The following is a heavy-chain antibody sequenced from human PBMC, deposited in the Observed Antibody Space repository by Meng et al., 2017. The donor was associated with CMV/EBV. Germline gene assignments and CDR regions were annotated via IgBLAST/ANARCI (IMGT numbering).Heavy chain of an antibody. D-gene: IGHD3-3*01. V-gene: IGHV3-21*01. CDR2: ISSSSSYI. CDR1: GFTFSSYS. Sequence: GGSLRLSCAASGFTFSSYSMNWVRQAPGKGLEWVSSISSSSSYIYYADSVKGRFTISRDNAKDSLYLQMNSLRAEDTAVYYCAREASDGRFLEWLFERPPYYYYYYGMDVWGQGTTVTVSS. CDR3: AREASDGRFLEWLFERPPYYYYYYGMDV. J-gene: IGHJ6*02.